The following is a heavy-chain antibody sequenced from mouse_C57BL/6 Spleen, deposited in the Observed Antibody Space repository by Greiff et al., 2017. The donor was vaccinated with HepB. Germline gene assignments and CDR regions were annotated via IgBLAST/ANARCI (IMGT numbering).Heavy chain of an antibody. Sequence: EVQLKESGGGLVKPGGSLKLSCAASGFTFSDYGMHWVRQAPEKGLEWVAYISSGSSTIYYADTVKGRFTISRDNAKNTLFLQMTSLRSEDTAMYYCARQRYGAYFDYWGQGTTLTVSS. CDR2: ISSGSSTI. V-gene: IGHV5-17*01. CDR3: ARQRYGAYFDY. J-gene: IGHJ2*01. D-gene: IGHD1-2*01. CDR1: GFTFSDYG.